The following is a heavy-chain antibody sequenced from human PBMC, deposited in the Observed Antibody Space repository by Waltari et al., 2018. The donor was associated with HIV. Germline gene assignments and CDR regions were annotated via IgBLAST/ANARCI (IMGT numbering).Heavy chain of an antibody. J-gene: IGHJ4*02. CDR3: APRGPSFDY. D-gene: IGHD3-10*01. CDR2: ISSSSSTI. V-gene: IGHV3-48*01. Sequence: EVQLVESGGGLVQPGGSLRLSCAASGFTFSSYSMNWVRQAPGKGLEWVSYISSSSSTIYYADSVKGRFTIPRDNAKNSRYLQMNSLRAEDTAVYYCAPRGPSFDYWGQGTLVTVSS. CDR1: GFTFSSYS.